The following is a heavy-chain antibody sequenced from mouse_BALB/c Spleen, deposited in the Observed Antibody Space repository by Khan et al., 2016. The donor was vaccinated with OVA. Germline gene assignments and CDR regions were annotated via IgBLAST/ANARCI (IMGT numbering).Heavy chain of an antibody. CDR3: AKDPPYYAMDY. CDR2: IWGGGSK. Sequence: VQLKESGPGLVAPSQSLSITCTVSGFSLTDYAVSWIRQPPGKGLEWLGVIWGGGSKYYNSALKSRLSISKDNSRSQVFLNMNSLQTDDTAMYYCAKDPPYYAMDYWGHGTSVTVSS. CDR1: GFSLTDYA. V-gene: IGHV2-6-5*01. J-gene: IGHJ4*01.